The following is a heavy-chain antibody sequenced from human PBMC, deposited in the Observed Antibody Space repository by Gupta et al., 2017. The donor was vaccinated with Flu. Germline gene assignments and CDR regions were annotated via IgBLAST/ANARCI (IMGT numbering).Heavy chain of an antibody. CDR3: ARGGAPPGYGDYHRY. CDR1: GFTFSSYW. D-gene: IGHD4-17*01. V-gene: IGHV3-7*01. CDR2: IKQDGSEK. J-gene: IGHJ4*02. Sequence: EVQLVESGGGLVQPGGSLRLSCAASGFTFSSYWMSWVRQAPGKGLEWVANIKQDGSEKYYVDSVKGRFTISRDNAKNSLYLQMNSLRAEDTAVYYCARGGAPPGYGDYHRYWGQGTLVTVSS.